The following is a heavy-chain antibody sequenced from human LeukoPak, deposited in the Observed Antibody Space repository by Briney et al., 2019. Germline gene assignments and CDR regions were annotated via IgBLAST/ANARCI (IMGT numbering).Heavy chain of an antibody. Sequence: SETLSLTCAVSGYCISSGYYWGWIRQPPGKGMEWIGSIYHSGSTYYNPSLKSRVTISVDTSKNQFSLKLSSVTAADTAVYYCARVLAGYSGYVDYWGQGTLVTVSS. J-gene: IGHJ4*02. CDR2: IYHSGST. CDR1: GYCISSGYY. D-gene: IGHD1-26*01. CDR3: ARVLAGYSGYVDY. V-gene: IGHV4-38-2*01.